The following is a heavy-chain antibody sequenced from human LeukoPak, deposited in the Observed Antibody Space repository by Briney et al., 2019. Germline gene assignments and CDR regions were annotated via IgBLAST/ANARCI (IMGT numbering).Heavy chain of an antibody. CDR3: ARQLDILTGYGY. Sequence: GESLKISCKGSGYRFTSYWISWVRQMPGKGLEWMGKINPSASYTDYSPSFQGHVTISADKSISTAYLQWSSLTASDTAIYYCARQLDILTGYGYWGQGTLVAVSP. CDR1: GYRFTSYW. V-gene: IGHV5-10-1*01. J-gene: IGHJ4*02. D-gene: IGHD3-9*01. CDR2: INPSASYT.